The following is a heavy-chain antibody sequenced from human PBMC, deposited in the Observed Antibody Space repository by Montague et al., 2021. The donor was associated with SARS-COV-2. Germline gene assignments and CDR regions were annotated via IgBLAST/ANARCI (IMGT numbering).Heavy chain of an antibody. CDR2: IHHGGST. D-gene: IGHD3-10*01. CDR3: ARLGDGVVPSPILGVGPYYSYYYMDF. J-gene: IGHJ6*03. Sequence: SETLSLTCAVHGGSFSTYSWNWIRQPPGKGLEWIGEIHHGGSTNYNPSLKSRVTISADTSKNQFSLKLTSVAAADTAVYYCARLGDGVVPSPILGVGPYYSYYYMDFWGKSTSVTVSS. CDR1: GGSFSTYS. V-gene: IGHV4-34*01.